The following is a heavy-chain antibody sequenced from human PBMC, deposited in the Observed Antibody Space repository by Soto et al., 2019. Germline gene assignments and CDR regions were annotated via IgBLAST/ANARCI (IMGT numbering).Heavy chain of an antibody. D-gene: IGHD1-26*01. Sequence: PSETLSLTCTVSGGSISSYYWSWIRQPPGKGLEWIGYLYSSGSTNYNPSLGSRVTISVDTSKNQFSLKLTSVTAADTAVYYCTRAAFGSYSTFDSWGQGTLVTVSS. CDR2: LYSSGST. V-gene: IGHV4-59*01. J-gene: IGHJ4*02. CDR1: GGSISSYY. CDR3: TRAAFGSYSTFDS.